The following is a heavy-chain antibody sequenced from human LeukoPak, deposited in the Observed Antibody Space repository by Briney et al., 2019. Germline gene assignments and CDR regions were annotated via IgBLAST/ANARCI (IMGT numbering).Heavy chain of an antibody. CDR3: TTYYDSGPSKD. J-gene: IGHJ4*02. D-gene: IGHD3-22*01. Sequence: HPGGSLRLSCAASGFTFRSYEMNWVRQAPGKGLEWVSYISSSGSNINYADSVKGRFTISRDNAKNSLYLQMNSLRAEDTAMYYCTTYYDSGPSKDWGQGTLVTVSS. CDR2: ISSSGSNI. CDR1: GFTFRSYE. V-gene: IGHV3-48*03.